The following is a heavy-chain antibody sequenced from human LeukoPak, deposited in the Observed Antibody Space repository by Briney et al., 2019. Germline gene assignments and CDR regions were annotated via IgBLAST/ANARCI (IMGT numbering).Heavy chain of an antibody. J-gene: IGHJ4*02. CDR2: IYYSGST. V-gene: IGHV4-59*01. CDR3: ARGREEVDFDY. CDR1: GGSISTYY. Sequence: PSETLFLTCTVSGGSISTYYWSWIWQPPGKGLEWVGYIYYSGSTRNNPSLKSRVTVSLDTSMNQFYLKLTSVTAADTAVYYCARGREEVDFDYWGQGTLVTVSS. D-gene: IGHD2-15*01.